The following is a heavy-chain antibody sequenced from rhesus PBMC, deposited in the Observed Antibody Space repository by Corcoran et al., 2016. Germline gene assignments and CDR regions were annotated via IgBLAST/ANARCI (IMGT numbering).Heavy chain of an antibody. D-gene: IGHD1-44*01. CDR1: GYTFTDYY. CDR2: INPYSGNT. Sequence: QVQLVQSGAEVKKPGSSVKVSCKASGYTFTDYYIHWVRQAPRQGLEWMGWINPYSGNTKYAQKFQGRFTVTRDTSTDTAYLELSSLRSEDTAVYYCTRSAGRDWYFDLWGPGTPITISS. J-gene: IGHJ2*01. CDR3: TRSAGRDWYFDL. V-gene: IGHV1S2*01.